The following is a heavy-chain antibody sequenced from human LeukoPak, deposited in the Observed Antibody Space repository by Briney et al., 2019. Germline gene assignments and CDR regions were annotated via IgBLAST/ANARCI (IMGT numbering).Heavy chain of an antibody. J-gene: IGHJ1*01. CDR3: ASGGYYYDTSGGYFQH. CDR1: GFTFSSYD. V-gene: IGHV3-13*01. Sequence: PGGSLRLSCAASGFTFSSYDMHWVRQATGKGLEWVSAIGTAGDTYYPGSVKGRFTISRENAKNSLYLQMNSLRAGDTAVYYCASGGYYYDTSGGYFQHWGQGTLVTVSS. CDR2: IGTAGDT. D-gene: IGHD3-22*01.